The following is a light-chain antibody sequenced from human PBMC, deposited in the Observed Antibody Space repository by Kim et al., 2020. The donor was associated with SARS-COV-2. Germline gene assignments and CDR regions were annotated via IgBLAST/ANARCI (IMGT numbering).Light chain of an antibody. CDR3: QAWDSSTHNYV. CDR2: QDN. J-gene: IGLJ1*01. V-gene: IGLV3-1*01. CDR1: EVGDKY. Sequence: QGQTAKSTCSGYEVGDKYVSWYQQKPGQSPVVVMYQDNQRPSGIPERFSGSNSGNTATLTISGTQAMDEADYYCQAWDSSTHNYVFGSGTKVTVL.